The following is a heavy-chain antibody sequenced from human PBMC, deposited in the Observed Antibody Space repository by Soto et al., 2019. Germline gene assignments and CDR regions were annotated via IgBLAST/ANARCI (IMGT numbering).Heavy chain of an antibody. CDR2: VTSSPSSM. J-gene: IGHJ4*02. CDR3: AREADFASSGYVLDY. V-gene: IGHV3-21*01. CDR1: GFTFSGFS. D-gene: IGHD3-22*01. Sequence: GGSLRLSCAASGFTFSGFSMNWVRQAPGKGLEWVSSVTSSPSSMFYADSVKGRFTISRDDAKDSLFLQMNSLRADDTAVYYCAREADFASSGYVLDYWGLGTLVTVPQ.